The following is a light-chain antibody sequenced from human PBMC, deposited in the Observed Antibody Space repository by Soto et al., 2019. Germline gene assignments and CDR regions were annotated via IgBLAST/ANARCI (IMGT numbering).Light chain of an antibody. CDR3: SSHSNITPYV. CDR2: DVT. V-gene: IGLV2-14*01. J-gene: IGLJ1*01. Sequence: QSVLTQPASVSGSPGQSITISCTGTSRDVGAYNYVSWYQQHPGKAPKLMVYDVTNRPSGVSDRFSGSKSGNTASLTISGLQAEDEADYFCSSHSNITPYVFGPGTKLTVL. CDR1: SRDVGAYNY.